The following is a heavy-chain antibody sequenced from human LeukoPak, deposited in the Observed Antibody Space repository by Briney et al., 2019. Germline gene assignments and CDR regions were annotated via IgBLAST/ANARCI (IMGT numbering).Heavy chain of an antibody. CDR3: ARLSMPQLPLDY. CDR1: GYKISSQL. D-gene: IGHD1-1*01. V-gene: IGHV5-51*01. CDR2: IYPGDSDT. Sequence: EALKISRPGSGYKISSQLIALVPPVPGKSLEWKGIIYPGDSDTRYSPSFQGQVTISADTSISTAYLQWSSLKASDTAMYYCARLSMPQLPLDYWGQGTLVTVSS. J-gene: IGHJ4*02.